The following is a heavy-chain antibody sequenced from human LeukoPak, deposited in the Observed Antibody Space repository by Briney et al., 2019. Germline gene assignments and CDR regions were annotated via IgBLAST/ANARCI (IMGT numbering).Heavy chain of an antibody. J-gene: IGHJ4*02. CDR1: GFTFSYYW. CDR3: AKSPTVVTFYHAFDY. CDR2: ISGSGGST. D-gene: IGHD4-23*01. Sequence: PGGSLRLSCAASGFTFSYYWMTWVRQAPGKGLEWVSAISGSGGSTYYADSVKGRFTISRDNSKNTLYLQMNSLRAEDTAVYYCAKSPTVVTFYHAFDYWGQGTLVTVSP. V-gene: IGHV3-23*01.